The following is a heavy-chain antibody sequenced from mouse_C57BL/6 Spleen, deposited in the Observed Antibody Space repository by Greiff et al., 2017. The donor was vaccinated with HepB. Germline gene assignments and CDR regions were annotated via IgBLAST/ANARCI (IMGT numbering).Heavy chain of an antibody. CDR1: GYTFTGYW. CDR2: ILPGSGST. CDR3: ARSGRITTVVEPSTDYWYFDV. V-gene: IGHV1-9*01. J-gene: IGHJ1*03. Sequence: QVQLKQSGAELMKPGASVKLSCKATGYTFTGYWIEWVKQRPGHGLEWIGEILPGSGSTNYNEKFKGKATFTADTSSNTAYMQLSSLTTEDSAIYYCARSGRITTVVEPSTDYWYFDVWGTGTTVTVSS. D-gene: IGHD1-1*01.